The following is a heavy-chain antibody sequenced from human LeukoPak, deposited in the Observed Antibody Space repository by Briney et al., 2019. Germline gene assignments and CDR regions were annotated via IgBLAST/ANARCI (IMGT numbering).Heavy chain of an antibody. D-gene: IGHD3/OR15-3a*01. CDR1: GFTFSSFT. CDR3: AKGWTSIKYDS. Sequence: PGGSLRLSCAASGFTFSSFTMNWVRQAPGKGLEWVSSISSTGDYIFYADSVKGWFTISRDNSKNTLYLQMNSLKAEDTAVYYCAKGWTSIKYDSWGQRTLVTVSS. J-gene: IGHJ4*02. V-gene: IGHV3-23*01. CDR2: ISSTGDYI.